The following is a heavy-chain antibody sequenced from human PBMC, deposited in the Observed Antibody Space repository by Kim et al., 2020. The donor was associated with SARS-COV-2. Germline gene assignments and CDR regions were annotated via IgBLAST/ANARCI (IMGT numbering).Heavy chain of an antibody. Sequence: ASVKVSCKASGYTFTSYGISWVRQAPGQGLEWMGWISAYNGNTNYAQKLQGRVTMTTDTSTSTAYMELRSLRSDDTAVYYCARDLGHPYWIVVRDDAFDIWGQGTMVTVSS. V-gene: IGHV1-18*04. CDR3: ARDLGHPYWIVVRDDAFDI. J-gene: IGHJ3*02. CDR1: GYTFTSYG. CDR2: ISAYNGNT. D-gene: IGHD3-22*01.